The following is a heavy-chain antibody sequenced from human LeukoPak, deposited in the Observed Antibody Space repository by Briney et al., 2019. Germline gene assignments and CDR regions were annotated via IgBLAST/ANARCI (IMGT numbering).Heavy chain of an antibody. CDR2: ISWNSGSI. CDR3: AKDISPRYCSSTSCFYYYYYGMDV. D-gene: IGHD2-2*01. J-gene: IGHJ6*02. Sequence: GGSLRLSCAASGFTFDDYAMHWVRQAPGKGLEWVSGISWNSGSIGYADSVKGRFTISRDNAKNSLYLQMNSLRAEDTALYYCAKDISPRYCSSTSCFYYYYYGMDVWGQGTTVTVSS. CDR1: GFTFDDYA. V-gene: IGHV3-9*01.